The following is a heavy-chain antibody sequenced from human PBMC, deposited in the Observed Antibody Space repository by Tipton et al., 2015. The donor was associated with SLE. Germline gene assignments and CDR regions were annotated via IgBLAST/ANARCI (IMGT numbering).Heavy chain of an antibody. CDR3: AKSRDGYNGDY. CDR2: MNPDSGET. V-gene: IGHV1-8*01. Sequence: QSGAEVKKPGASVKVSCKASGYTFTTYDINWVRQAPGQGLEWMGWMNPDSGETGYAQKFQGRVTMTRNTSVSTAYMELSILRFEDTAVYYCAKSRDGYNGDYWGQGTLVTVSS. D-gene: IGHD5-24*01. CDR1: GYTFTTYD. J-gene: IGHJ4*02.